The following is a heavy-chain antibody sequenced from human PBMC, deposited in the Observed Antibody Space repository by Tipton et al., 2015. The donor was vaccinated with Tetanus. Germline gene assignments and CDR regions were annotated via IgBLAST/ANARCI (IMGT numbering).Heavy chain of an antibody. D-gene: IGHD2-2*01. J-gene: IGHJ5*02. V-gene: IGHV3-21*04. CDR3: ARDGCTSASCYYRFDP. Sequence: SLRLSCAASGFTFSSYSMNWVRQAPGKGLEWVSSISSSSSYIYYADSVKGRFTISRDNAKNSLYLQMNNLRAEDTALYFCARDGCTSASCYYRFDPWGQGTLVTVSS. CDR2: ISSSSSYI. CDR1: GFTFSSYS.